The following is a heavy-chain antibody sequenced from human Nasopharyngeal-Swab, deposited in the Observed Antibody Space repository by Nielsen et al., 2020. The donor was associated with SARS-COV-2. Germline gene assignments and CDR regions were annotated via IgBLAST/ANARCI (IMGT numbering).Heavy chain of an antibody. CDR1: GGTFSGYS. Sequence: SVKVSCKASGGTFSGYSISWVRQAPGQGLEWMGGIIPIFGTANYAQKFQGRVTITADESTSTAYMELSSLRSEDTAVYYCARGPFYFWSGRHYFDYWGQGTLVTVSS. CDR2: IIPIFGTA. J-gene: IGHJ4*02. V-gene: IGHV1-69*13. CDR3: ARGPFYFWSGRHYFDY. D-gene: IGHD3-3*01.